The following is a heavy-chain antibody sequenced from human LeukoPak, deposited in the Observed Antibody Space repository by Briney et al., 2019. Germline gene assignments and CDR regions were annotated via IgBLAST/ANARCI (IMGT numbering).Heavy chain of an antibody. CDR2: INSDGSSI. D-gene: IGHD2-2*01. V-gene: IGHV3-74*01. CDR3: AREDIVEVPAIPFDY. CDR1: GFTFSSYW. Sequence: ETGGSLRLSCAASGFTFSSYWVRWVRQAPGKGLMWVSRINSDGSSIIYADSVKGRFTISRDNAKNTLYLQMNSLRAEDTAVYYCAREDIVEVPAIPFDYWGQGTLVTVSS. J-gene: IGHJ4*02.